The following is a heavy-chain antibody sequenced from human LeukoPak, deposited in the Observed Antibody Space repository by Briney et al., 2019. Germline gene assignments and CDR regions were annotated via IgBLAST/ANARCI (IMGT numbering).Heavy chain of an antibody. CDR3: ARTYDFGRGPPGDAFDN. CDR2: IDARSGIT. D-gene: IGHD3-3*01. V-gene: IGHV3-48*01. Sequence: GGSLRLSCAASGFTFSSYPMHWVRQAPGKGLEWVSYIDARSGITYYADSVQGRFTISRDDARESVFLQMDGLRVDDTAVYYCARTYDFGRGPPGDAFDNWGPGTWVIVSA. CDR1: GFTFSSYP. J-gene: IGHJ3*02.